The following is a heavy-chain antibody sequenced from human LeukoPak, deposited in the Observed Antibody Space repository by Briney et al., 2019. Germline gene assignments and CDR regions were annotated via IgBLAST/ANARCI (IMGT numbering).Heavy chain of an antibody. D-gene: IGHD1-1*01. J-gene: IGHJ4*02. Sequence: GGSLRLSCAASGFTFSTYWMSWVRQAPGKGLEWVANIKRDGSEKYYVDSVKGRFTISRDNAKNSLYLQMNSLRAEDTAVYYCARERRNGYYFDYWGQGTLVTVSS. CDR3: ARERRNGYYFDY. V-gene: IGHV3-7*03. CDR1: GFTFSTYW. CDR2: IKRDGSEK.